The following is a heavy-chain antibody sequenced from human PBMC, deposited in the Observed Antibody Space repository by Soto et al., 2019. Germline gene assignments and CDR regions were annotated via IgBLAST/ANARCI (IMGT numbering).Heavy chain of an antibody. CDR1: GGSISSGDYY. V-gene: IGHV4-30-4*01. D-gene: IGHD5-18*01. CDR2: IYYSGST. J-gene: IGHJ3*02. Sequence: PSETLSLTCTVSGGSISSGDYYWSWIRQPPGKGLEWIGYIYYSGSTYYNPSLKSRVTISVDTSKNQFSLKLSSVTAADTAVYYCAKDQIVSYGPYDAFDIWGQGTMVTVSS. CDR3: AKDQIVSYGPYDAFDI.